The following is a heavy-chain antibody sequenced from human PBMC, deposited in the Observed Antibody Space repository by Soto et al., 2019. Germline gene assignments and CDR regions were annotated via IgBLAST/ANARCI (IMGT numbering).Heavy chain of an antibody. J-gene: IGHJ5*02. CDR3: ARRDRSGFSYWLDT. D-gene: IGHD3-22*01. CDR2: IYFSGTT. CDR1: GGSISSGDYY. V-gene: IGHV4-31*03. Sequence: QVQLQESGPGLVKPSQTLSLTCTVSGGSISSGDYYWSWIRQHPGKGLEWIGTIYFSGTTYYNTSLKIRVTISVDTSKSQFSLKLSSLTAADTAVYYCARRDRSGFSYWLDTWGQGTLVTVSS.